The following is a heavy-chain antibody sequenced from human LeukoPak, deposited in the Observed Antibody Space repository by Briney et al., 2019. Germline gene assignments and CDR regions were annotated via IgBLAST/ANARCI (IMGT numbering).Heavy chain of an antibody. Sequence: SETLSLTCTVSGGSISSSSYYWGWIRQPPGKGLEWIGSIYYSGSTYYNPSLKSRVTISVDTSKNQFSLKLSSVTAADTAVYYCARQGSGGSGDDYWGQGTLVTVSS. D-gene: IGHD2-15*01. J-gene: IGHJ4*02. CDR1: GGSISSSSYY. V-gene: IGHV4-39*01. CDR3: ARQGSGGSGDDY. CDR2: IYYSGST.